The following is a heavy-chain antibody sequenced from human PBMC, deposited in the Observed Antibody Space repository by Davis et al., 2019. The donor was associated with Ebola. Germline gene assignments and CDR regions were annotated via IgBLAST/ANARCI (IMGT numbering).Heavy chain of an antibody. CDR2: LNGDGNQI. CDR1: GLTFRNSF. V-gene: IGHV3-74*01. J-gene: IGHJ4*02. Sequence: GESLKISCAASGLTFRNSFMNWVRQAPGKGLVWVSRLNGDGNQIHYADSVKGRFTISRDNAKDTVYLQMNGLRADDTAVYFCVREGYWNLDYWGQGTLVTVSS. D-gene: IGHD1-1*01. CDR3: VREGYWNLDY.